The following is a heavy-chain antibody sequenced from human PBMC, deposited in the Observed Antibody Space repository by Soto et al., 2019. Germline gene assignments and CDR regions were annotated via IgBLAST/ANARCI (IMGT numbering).Heavy chain of an antibody. V-gene: IGHV3-30-3*01. CDR1: GFTFSSYA. D-gene: IGHD3-3*01. Sequence: PXVSLRLSCAASGFTFSSYAMHWVRQAPGKGLEWVAVISYDGSNKYYADSVKGRFTVSRDNSKNTLYLQMNSLRAEDTAVYYCARVSGTYGPFDYWGQGTLVTVSS. CDR3: ARVSGTYGPFDY. J-gene: IGHJ4*02. CDR2: ISYDGSNK.